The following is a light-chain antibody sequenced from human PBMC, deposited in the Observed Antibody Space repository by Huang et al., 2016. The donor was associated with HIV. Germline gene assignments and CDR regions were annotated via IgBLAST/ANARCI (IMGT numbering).Light chain of an antibody. J-gene: IGKJ1*01. V-gene: IGKV1-39*01. Sequence: IQMTQSPPSLPASIGDRVSITCRATQDIGNYLNWYQQKPGNAPKLLIYVASTLHSGVPSRFSGSGSGTDFTLTITSLQPEDFATYYCQQSYNTRTFGPGTRVEIK. CDR2: VAS. CDR1: QDIGNY. CDR3: QQSYNTRT.